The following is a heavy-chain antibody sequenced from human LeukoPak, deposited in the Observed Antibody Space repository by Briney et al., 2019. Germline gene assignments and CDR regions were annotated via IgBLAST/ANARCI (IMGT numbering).Heavy chain of an antibody. D-gene: IGHD1-14*01. CDR2: IFHSGST. CDR1: GGSIKSHF. J-gene: IGHJ4*02. CDR3: VRTNPWDLTYYFDY. V-gene: IGHV4-59*11. Sequence: SESLSLTCTVSGGSIKSHFWSWVRQPPGKRLEWIGYIFHSGSTNYNPSLKSRVTISVDTSKNQFSLRLTSVTAADTAVYYCVRTNPWDLTYYFDYWGQGTLVTVSS.